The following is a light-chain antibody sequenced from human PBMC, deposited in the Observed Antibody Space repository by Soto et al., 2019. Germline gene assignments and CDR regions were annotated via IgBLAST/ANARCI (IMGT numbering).Light chain of an antibody. J-gene: IGKJ4*01. Sequence: EIVLTQSPATLPVSPGERATLSCRASQSVSSNLAWYQQTPGQAPRLLIYGASTRATGIPARFSGSGSGTEFTLTISSLQSEDFAVYFCQQYNDWPLTFGGGTKVDIK. V-gene: IGKV3-15*01. CDR3: QQYNDWPLT. CDR1: QSVSSN. CDR2: GAS.